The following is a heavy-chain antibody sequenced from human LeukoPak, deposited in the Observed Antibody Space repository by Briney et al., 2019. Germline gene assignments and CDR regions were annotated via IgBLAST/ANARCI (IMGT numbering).Heavy chain of an antibody. CDR2: IYYSGST. Sequence: SQTLSLTCTVSGGSISSYYWNWLRQPPGKGLEWIGYIYYSGSTNYNPSLKSRVTISVDTSKNQFSLKLTSVTAADTAVYYCATHRGNWFDSWGQGTLVTVSS. V-gene: IGHV4-59*01. CDR3: ATHRGNWFDS. CDR1: GGSISSYY. J-gene: IGHJ5*01.